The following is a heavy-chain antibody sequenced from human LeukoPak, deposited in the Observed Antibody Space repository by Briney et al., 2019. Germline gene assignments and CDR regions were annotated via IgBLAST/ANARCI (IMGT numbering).Heavy chain of an antibody. V-gene: IGHV3-23*01. CDR2: ISGSGGST. Sequence: GGSLRLSCAASGFTFSSYAMSWVRQAPGKGLEWVSAISGSGGSTYYADSVKGRFTISRDNSKNTLYLQMNSLRAEDTAVYYCAKDGGIAAGLPNWFDPWGQGTLVTVSS. CDR3: AKDGGIAAGLPNWFDP. D-gene: IGHD6-13*01. J-gene: IGHJ5*02. CDR1: GFTFSSYA.